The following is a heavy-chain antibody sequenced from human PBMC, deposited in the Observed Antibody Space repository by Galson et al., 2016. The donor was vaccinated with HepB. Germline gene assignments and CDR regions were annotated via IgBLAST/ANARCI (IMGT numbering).Heavy chain of an antibody. CDR1: GGSITSGGYS. CDR3: GRVIRPGRSISNFGDLSPYYYGLDV. J-gene: IGHJ6*02. CDR2: IYHTGTT. D-gene: IGHD3-16*02. V-gene: IGHV4-30-2*01. Sequence: TLSLTCAVSGGSITSGGYSWSWIRQPPGKGLEWIGYIYHTGTTDYSPSPKNRVTMSVDRSKNQFSLKLTSVTAAETAVYYCGRVIRPGRSISNFGDLSPYYYGLDVWGQGTTVTVSS.